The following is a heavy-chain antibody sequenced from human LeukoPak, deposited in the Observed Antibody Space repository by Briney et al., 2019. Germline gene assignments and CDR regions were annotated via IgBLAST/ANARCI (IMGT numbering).Heavy chain of an antibody. CDR3: ARDLWFGELLRFDWFDP. D-gene: IGHD3-10*01. J-gene: IGHJ5*02. Sequence: PGGSLRLSCAASGFTFSSYSMNWVRQAPGKGLEWVSSISGSSYIYYADSVKGRFTISRDNAKNSLYLQMNSLRAEDTAVYYCARDLWFGELLRFDWFDPWGQGTLVTVSS. CDR2: ISGSSYI. CDR1: GFTFSSYS. V-gene: IGHV3-21*01.